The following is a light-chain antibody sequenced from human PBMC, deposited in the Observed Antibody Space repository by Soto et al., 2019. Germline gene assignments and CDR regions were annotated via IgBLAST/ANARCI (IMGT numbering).Light chain of an antibody. J-gene: IGLJ1*01. CDR1: SSDVGGYNY. CDR3: SSYTTSNTRQIV. CDR2: DVS. V-gene: IGLV2-14*03. Sequence: HSALTQPASVSGSPGQSITISCTGTSSDVGGYNYVSWYQHHPGKAPKLIIYDVSNRPSGVSIRFSGSKSDNTASLTISGLQPEDEADYHCSSYTTSNTRQIVFGTGTKLTVL.